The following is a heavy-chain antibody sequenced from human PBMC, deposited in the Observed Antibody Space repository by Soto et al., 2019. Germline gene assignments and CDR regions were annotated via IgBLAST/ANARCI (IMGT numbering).Heavy chain of an antibody. CDR2: IWYDGSNK. V-gene: IGHV3-33*01. D-gene: IGHD1-7*01. Sequence: PGGSLRLSCAASGFTFSNYGMHWVRQAPGKGLEWVAVIWYDGSNKYYADSVKGRFTISRDNSKNTLYLQMNSLRAEDTAVYYCARDSNWNSIDYWCQGTLVTVSS. CDR3: ARDSNWNSIDY. CDR1: GFTFSNYG. J-gene: IGHJ4*02.